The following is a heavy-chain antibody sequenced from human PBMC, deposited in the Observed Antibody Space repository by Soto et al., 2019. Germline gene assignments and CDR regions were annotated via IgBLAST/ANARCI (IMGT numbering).Heavy chain of an antibody. D-gene: IGHD3-16*01. Sequence: SETLSLTCAVSGGSISSGGYSWSWIRQPPGKGLEWIGYIYHSGSTYYNPSLKSRVTISVDRSKNQFSLRLSSVTAADTAVFSCAGEIAPRPLGYGGQGTLVTVSS. CDR3: AGEIAPRPLGY. CDR2: IYHSGST. CDR1: GGSISSGGYS. J-gene: IGHJ4*02. V-gene: IGHV4-30-2*01.